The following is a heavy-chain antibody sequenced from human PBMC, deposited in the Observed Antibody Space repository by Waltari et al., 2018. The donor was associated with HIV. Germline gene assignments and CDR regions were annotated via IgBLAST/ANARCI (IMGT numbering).Heavy chain of an antibody. CDR1: GFTFSIYW. CDR3: AKYSGSYWGAHNWFDP. V-gene: IGHV3-7*01. CDR2: SKQDGSVK. D-gene: IGHD1-26*01. J-gene: IGHJ5*02. Sequence: EVQLVESGGGLVQPGGSLRLSCAASGFTFSIYWMSWLRQAPGKGGEWGDNSKQDGSVKHYADCVMGRFTIARDNTKSSLYLQRNSLRAEDTAVYYCAKYSGSYWGAHNWFDPWGQGTLVTVSS.